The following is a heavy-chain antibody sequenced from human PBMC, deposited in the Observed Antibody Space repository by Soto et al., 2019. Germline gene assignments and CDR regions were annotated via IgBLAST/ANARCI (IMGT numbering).Heavy chain of an antibody. CDR3: AAHDSGGYYAEY. V-gene: IGHV4-39*01. J-gene: IGHJ4*02. Sequence: QLQLQESGPGLVKPSETLSLTCTVSGDSVTISDYYWGWIRQPPGKGLEWIGSIHYSGSTYHNPSLKSRVTISGDTSMKQFSLKLTSVTAADAAVYYCAAHDSGGYYAEYWGQGTLVTVSA. CDR2: IHYSGST. D-gene: IGHD3-22*01. CDR1: GDSVTISDYY.